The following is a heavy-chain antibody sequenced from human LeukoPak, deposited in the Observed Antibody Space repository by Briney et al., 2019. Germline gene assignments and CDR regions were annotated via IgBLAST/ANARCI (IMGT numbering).Heavy chain of an antibody. J-gene: IGHJ4*02. D-gene: IGHD2-2*01. CDR2: ISSSSSTI. V-gene: IGHV3-48*02. Sequence: GGSLRLSCAASGFTFSSYSMNWVRQAPGKGLEWVSYISSSSSTIYCADSVKGRFTISRDNAKNSLYLQMNSLRDEDTAVYYCARDSDCSSTSCYDLDYWGQGTLVTVSS. CDR3: ARDSDCSSTSCYDLDY. CDR1: GFTFSSYS.